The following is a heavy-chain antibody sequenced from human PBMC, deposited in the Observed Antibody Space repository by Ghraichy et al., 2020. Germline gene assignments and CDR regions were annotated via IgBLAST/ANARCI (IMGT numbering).Heavy chain of an antibody. J-gene: IGHJ6*02. CDR1: GGTFSSYA. V-gene: IGHV1-69*05. CDR3: ARQITYYYGMDV. CDR2: IIPIFGTA. D-gene: IGHD1-14*01. Sequence: SVKVSCKASGGTFSSYAISWVRQAPGQGLEWMGGIIPIFGTANYAQKFQGRVTITTDESTSTAYMELSSLRSEDTAVYYCARQITYYYGMDVWGQGTTVTVSS.